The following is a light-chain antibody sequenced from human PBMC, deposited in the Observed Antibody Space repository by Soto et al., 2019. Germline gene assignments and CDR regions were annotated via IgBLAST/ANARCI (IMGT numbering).Light chain of an antibody. J-gene: IGKJ1*01. V-gene: IGKV3-20*01. CDR1: QSVSSSY. Sequence: VFTQSPATLSFSPGERATLSCRASQSVSSSYLAWYQQKPGQAPRLLIYGASSRAAGIPDRFSGSGSGTDFTLTISRLEPEDFAVFYCQQYGNSRTFGQGTKVDIK. CDR2: GAS. CDR3: QQYGNSRT.